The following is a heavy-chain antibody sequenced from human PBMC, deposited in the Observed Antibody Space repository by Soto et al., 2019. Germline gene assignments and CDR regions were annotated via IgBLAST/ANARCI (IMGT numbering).Heavy chain of an antibody. CDR3: ARDVKGWAFGRDYGMDV. J-gene: IGHJ6*02. Sequence: GGSLRLSCAASGFTVSSNYMSWVRQAPGKGLEWVSVIYSGGSTYYADSVKGRFTISRDNSKNTLYLQMNSLRAEDTAVYYCARDVKGWAFGRDYGMDVWGQGTTVTVSS. D-gene: IGHD3-3*01. V-gene: IGHV3-53*01. CDR2: IYSGGST. CDR1: GFTVSSNY.